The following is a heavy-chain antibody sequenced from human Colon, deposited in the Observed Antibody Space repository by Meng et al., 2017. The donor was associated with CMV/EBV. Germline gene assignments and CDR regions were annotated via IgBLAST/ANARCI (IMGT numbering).Heavy chain of an antibody. Sequence: GSLRLSCTVSGGSISSYYWSWIRQPPGKGLEWIGYIYYSGSTNYNPSLKSRVTISVDTSKNQFSLKLSSVTAADTAVYYCARGGRYCSSTSCPRNWYFDLWGRGTLVTVSS. J-gene: IGHJ2*01. D-gene: IGHD2-2*01. CDR3: ARGGRYCSSTSCPRNWYFDL. CDR2: IYYSGST. CDR1: GGSISSYY. V-gene: IGHV4-59*01.